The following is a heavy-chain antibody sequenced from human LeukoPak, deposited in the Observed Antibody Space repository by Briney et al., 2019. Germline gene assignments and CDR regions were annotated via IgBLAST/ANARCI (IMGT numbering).Heavy chain of an antibody. Sequence: PGGSLRLSCAASGFTFSSYAMSWVRQAPGKGLEWVSAISGSGGSTYYADSVKGRFTISRDNCKNTLYLQMNSLRAEDTAVYYCAKGSDGDPGWAVDYWGQGTLVTVSS. CDR1: GFTFSSYA. J-gene: IGHJ4*02. CDR2: ISGSGGST. V-gene: IGHV3-23*01. D-gene: IGHD4-17*01. CDR3: AKGSDGDPGWAVDY.